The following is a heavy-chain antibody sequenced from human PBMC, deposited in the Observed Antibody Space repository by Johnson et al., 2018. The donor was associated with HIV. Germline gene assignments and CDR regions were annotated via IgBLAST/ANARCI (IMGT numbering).Heavy chain of an antibody. J-gene: IGHJ3*02. CDR3: ARAAFYYDPSGYLTRPRAFDI. V-gene: IGHV3-74*03. CDR1: GFTFSSYW. Sequence: VQLVESGGGVVQPGGSLRLSCAASGFTFSSYWMEWVRQAPGKGLVWVSRIKSDGSSTTYADSVKGRFTISRDNAKNSLYVQMNGLRVEDSALYYCARAAFYYDPSGYLTRPRAFDIWGQGTMVTVSS. CDR2: IKSDGSST. D-gene: IGHD3-22*01.